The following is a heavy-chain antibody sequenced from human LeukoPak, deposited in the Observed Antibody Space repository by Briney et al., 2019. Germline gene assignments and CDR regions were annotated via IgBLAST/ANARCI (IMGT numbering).Heavy chain of an antibody. J-gene: IGHJ4*02. V-gene: IGHV1-69*13. D-gene: IGHD3-22*01. Sequence: GASVKVSCKASGGTFSNYAISWVRQAPRQGLEWMGGIIPIFDTADNAQKFQGRLTITADESTSTAYMELRSLRAEDTAVYYCARGFDVVVIFTEDYRWDYWGQGTLVTVSS. CDR3: ARGFDVVVIFTEDYRWDY. CDR1: GGTFSNYA. CDR2: IIPIFDTA.